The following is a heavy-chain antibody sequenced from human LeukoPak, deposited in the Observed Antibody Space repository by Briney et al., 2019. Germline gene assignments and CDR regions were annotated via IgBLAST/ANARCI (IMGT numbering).Heavy chain of an antibody. Sequence: GGSLRLSCAASGFTFGDYAMAWVRQAPGQGLEWVSGLNGNGDKTYYADSVKGRFTISRDNSKNTLHLQMNSLRGEDTAVYYCAKRDCSDSSGYHPLFDYWGQGTLVTVSS. V-gene: IGHV3-23*01. J-gene: IGHJ4*02. D-gene: IGHD3-22*01. CDR1: GFTFGDYA. CDR2: LNGNGDKT. CDR3: AKRDCSDSSGYHPLFDY.